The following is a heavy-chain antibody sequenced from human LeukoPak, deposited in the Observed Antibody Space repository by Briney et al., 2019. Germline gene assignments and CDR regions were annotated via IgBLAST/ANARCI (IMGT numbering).Heavy chain of an antibody. Sequence: SETLSLTCTVSGGSISSYYWSWIRQPPGKGLEWIGYIYYSGSTNYNPSLKSRVTISVDTSKNQFSLKLSSVTAADTAVYYCARNYCGSGSYFGYWGQGTLVTVSS. CDR3: ARNYCGSGSYFGY. CDR1: GGSISSYY. CDR2: IYYSGST. V-gene: IGHV4-59*01. D-gene: IGHD3-10*01. J-gene: IGHJ4*02.